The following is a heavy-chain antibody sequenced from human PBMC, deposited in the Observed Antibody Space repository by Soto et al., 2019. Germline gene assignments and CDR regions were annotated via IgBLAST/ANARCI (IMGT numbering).Heavy chain of an antibody. CDR2: MNPNSGNT. Sequence: ASVKVSCKASGYTFTSYDINWVRQATGQGLEWMGWMNPNSGNTGYAQKFQGRVTMTRNTSISTAYMELSSLRSEDTAVYYCARGEYKMKDAIAACCYYYMDVWGKGTTVTVSS. J-gene: IGHJ6*03. V-gene: IGHV1-8*01. CDR1: GYTFTSYD. CDR3: ARGEYKMKDAIAACCYYYMDV. D-gene: IGHD2-8*01.